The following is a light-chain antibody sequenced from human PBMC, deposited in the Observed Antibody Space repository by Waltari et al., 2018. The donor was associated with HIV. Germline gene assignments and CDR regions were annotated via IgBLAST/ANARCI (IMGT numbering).Light chain of an antibody. V-gene: IGKV1-33*01. Sequence: DIQMTQSPSSLSASVGDRVTITFQASQDISNYLNWYQQKPGKAPKLMIYDSSNLETGVPARFSGNGSGTDFTFPISSLQPEDIATYYCQQYDKLITFGQGTRLEIK. CDR3: QQYDKLIT. CDR1: QDISNY. J-gene: IGKJ5*01. CDR2: DSS.